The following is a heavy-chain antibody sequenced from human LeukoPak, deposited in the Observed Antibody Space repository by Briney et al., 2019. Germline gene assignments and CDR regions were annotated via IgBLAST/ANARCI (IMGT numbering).Heavy chain of an antibody. CDR1: GFTFSSYG. Sequence: GRSLRLSCAASGFTFSSYGMHWVRQAPGKGLEWVAVISYDGSKKYYADSVKGRFTISRDNSKNTLYLQMNSLRAEDTAVYYCAKDHWIQLWSYFFDYWGQGTLVTVSS. CDR3: AKDHWIQLWSYFFDY. V-gene: IGHV3-30*18. D-gene: IGHD5-18*01. J-gene: IGHJ4*02. CDR2: ISYDGSKK.